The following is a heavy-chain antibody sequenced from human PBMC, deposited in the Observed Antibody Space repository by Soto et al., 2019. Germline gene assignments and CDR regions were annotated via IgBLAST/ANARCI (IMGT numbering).Heavy chain of an antibody. V-gene: IGHV5-51*01. Sequence: LKISCKGSGYSFTSYWIGWVRQMPGKGLEWMGIIYPGDSDTRYSPSFQGQVTISADKSINTAYLQWSSLKASDTAMYYCARRIDGFTPHFDYWGQGTLVTVSS. J-gene: IGHJ4*02. D-gene: IGHD2-15*01. CDR1: GYSFTSYW. CDR3: ARRIDGFTPHFDY. CDR2: IYPGDSDT.